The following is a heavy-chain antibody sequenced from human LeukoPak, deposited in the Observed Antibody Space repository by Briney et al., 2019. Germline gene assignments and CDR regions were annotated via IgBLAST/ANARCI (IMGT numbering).Heavy chain of an antibody. CDR3: ARSTPGGVDQQPWDY. CDR2: VYFSEST. Sequence: LETLSLTCTVSGDSITRGSYYWGWVRPPPGKRLGWIGTVYFSESTYYCPTLNSRSTISVETSKSQFSLKLSSVTAADTAVDFYARSTPGGVDQQPWDYWGQGTLVTVSS. CDR1: GDSITRGSYY. J-gene: IGHJ4*02. D-gene: IGHD2-2*01. V-gene: IGHV4-39*07.